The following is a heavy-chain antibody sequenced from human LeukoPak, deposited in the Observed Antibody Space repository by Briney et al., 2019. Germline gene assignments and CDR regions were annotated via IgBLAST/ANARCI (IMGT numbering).Heavy chain of an antibody. CDR1: GITLSNYG. CDR3: AKRGVVIRVILVGFHKEANYFDS. CDR2: ISDSGGRT. J-gene: IGHJ4*02. V-gene: IGHV3-23*01. Sequence: GGSLRLSCAVSGITLSNYGMSWVRQAPGKGLEWVAGISDSGGRTNYADSVKGRFTISRDNPKNTLYLQMNSLRAEDTAVYFCAKRGVVIRVILVGFHKEANYFDSWGQGALVSVSS. D-gene: IGHD3-22*01.